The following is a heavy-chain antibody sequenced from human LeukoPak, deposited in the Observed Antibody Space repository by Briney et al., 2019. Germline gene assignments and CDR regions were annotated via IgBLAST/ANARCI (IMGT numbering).Heavy chain of an antibody. Sequence: SETLSLTCTVSGGSISSYYWSWIRQPAGKGLEWIGHIYNSGSTNYNPSLKGRVTMSVATSKNQFSLHLSSVTAADTAVYYCAREGTTGWAFWGQGTLVTVSS. V-gene: IGHV4-4*07. J-gene: IGHJ4*02. CDR3: AREGTTGWAF. CDR2: IYNSGST. D-gene: IGHD1-1*01. CDR1: GGSISSYY.